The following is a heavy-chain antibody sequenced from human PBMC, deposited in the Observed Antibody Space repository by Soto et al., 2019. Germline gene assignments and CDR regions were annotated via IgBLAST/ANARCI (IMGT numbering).Heavy chain of an antibody. Sequence: QVQLVQSGAEVKKPGASVKVSCKASGYTFTSYAMHWVRQAPGQRLEWMGWINAGNGNTKYSQKXQXXXTXXSDTSASTAYMELNSLRSEDTAVYYCARGQLVLDYWGQGTLVTVSS. CDR1: GYTFTSYA. J-gene: IGHJ4*02. CDR3: ARGQLVLDY. D-gene: IGHD1-1*01. V-gene: IGHV1-3*01. CDR2: INAGNGNT.